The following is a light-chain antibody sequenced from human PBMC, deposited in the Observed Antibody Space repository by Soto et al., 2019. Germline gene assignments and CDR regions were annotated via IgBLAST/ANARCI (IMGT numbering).Light chain of an antibody. V-gene: IGKV3D-20*01. J-gene: IGKJ1*01. CDR2: DAS. Sequence: GLTQSPATLSLSPGERATLSCGASQTVSSYLLWYQQKPGQAPRLLIYDASNRATGIPDRFSGSGSGTDFTLSVSRLEPEDFAVYFCQQYGSSPATFGQGTKVDIK. CDR3: QQYGSSPAT. CDR1: QTVSSY.